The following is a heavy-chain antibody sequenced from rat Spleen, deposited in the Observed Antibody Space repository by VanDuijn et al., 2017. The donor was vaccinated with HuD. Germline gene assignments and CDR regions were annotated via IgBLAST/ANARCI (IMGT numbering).Heavy chain of an antibody. CDR3: ARHPQLGVFWYFDF. CDR2: ISPSGGST. J-gene: IGHJ1*01. D-gene: IGHD5-1*01. CDR1: GFTFSNYG. V-gene: IGHV5-19*01. Sequence: EVQLVESGGGLVQPGRSLKLSCAASGFTFSNYGMHWIRQAPTKGLEWVASISPSGGSTYYRDSVKGRFTISRDNAENTVYLQMNSLRSEDTATYYCARHPQLGVFWYFDFWGPGTMVTVSS.